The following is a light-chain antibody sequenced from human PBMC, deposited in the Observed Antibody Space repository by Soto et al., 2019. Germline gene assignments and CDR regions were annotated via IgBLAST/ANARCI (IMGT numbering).Light chain of an antibody. J-gene: IGLJ1*01. Sequence: QSVLNQPAYMSGSPGQWIVISCTGTSSEVGSYNSVSWYQQYPGKAPKLMIHDVNNRPSGISDRFSGSKSGNTASLTISGLQAEDEADYYCSSFTSSTSYVFGTGTKVTVL. CDR2: DVN. CDR3: SSFTSSTSYV. CDR1: SSEVGSYNS. V-gene: IGLV2-14*03.